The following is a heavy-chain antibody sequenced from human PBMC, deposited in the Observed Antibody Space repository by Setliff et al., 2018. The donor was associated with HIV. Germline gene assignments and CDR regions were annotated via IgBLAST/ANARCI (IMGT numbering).Heavy chain of an antibody. D-gene: IGHD3-10*01. CDR3: ARVRSYGSAYDAFDV. CDR2: IYSGGST. CDR1: GGSIGGYY. J-gene: IGHJ3*01. Sequence: KASETLSLTCTVSGGSIGGYYWSWIRQPPGTGLEWLGCIYSGGSTNYNPSLGSRVTISLDTSKNQFSLRLTSVTAADTAVYYCARVRSYGSAYDAFDVWGPGTMVTVSS. V-gene: IGHV4-4*08.